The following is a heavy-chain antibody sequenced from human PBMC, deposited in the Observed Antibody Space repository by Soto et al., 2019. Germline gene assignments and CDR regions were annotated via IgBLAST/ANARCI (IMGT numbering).Heavy chain of an antibody. V-gene: IGHV3-33*01. Sequence: PGGSLRLSCAVSGFTFSSYGMHWVRQAPGKGLEWVALIWSSGTNKYYADSVKGRFTISRDNSKNTLYLEMNSLRAEDTAVYYCARDRTANHYMDVWGKGTKVTVSS. J-gene: IGHJ6*03. CDR1: GFTFSSYG. D-gene: IGHD2-21*02. CDR3: ARDRTANHYMDV. CDR2: IWSSGTNK.